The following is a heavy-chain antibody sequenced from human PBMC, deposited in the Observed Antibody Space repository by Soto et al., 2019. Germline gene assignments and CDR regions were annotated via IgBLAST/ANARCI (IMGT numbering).Heavy chain of an antibody. J-gene: IGHJ6*02. V-gene: IGHV3-30*18. D-gene: IGHD4-17*01. CDR3: AKDLQSYGDYDYYCYGMDV. CDR1: GFTFSTYG. Sequence: QVQLVESGGGEVQPGRSLTLSCAASGFTFSTYGMHWVRQTPGKGLEWVAVISYDGTNKFYSDSVKGRFTISRHNFKNTVTLQMNSLRADDTAVYSCAKDLQSYGDYDYYCYGMDVWGLGTRVTVSS. CDR2: ISYDGTNK.